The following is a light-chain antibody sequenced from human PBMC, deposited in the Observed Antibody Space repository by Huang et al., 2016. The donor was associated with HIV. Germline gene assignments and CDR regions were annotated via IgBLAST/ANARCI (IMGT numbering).Light chain of an antibody. CDR3: QHYNGYPLT. CDR1: QDINNY. CDR2: DAS. V-gene: IGKV1-33*01. Sequence: DIQMTQSPSSLSASVGDRVTITCQASQDINNYLNWSQQRPGRATKRLIYDASSLDTGVPSRFRGSGSGTDFTFTISSLQPEDVATYYCQHYNGYPLTFGQGTR. J-gene: IGKJ5*01.